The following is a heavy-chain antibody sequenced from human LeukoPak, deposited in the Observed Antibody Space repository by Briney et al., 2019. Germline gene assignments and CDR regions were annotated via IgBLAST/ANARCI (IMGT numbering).Heavy chain of an antibody. CDR2: INLNSGGT. D-gene: IGHD3-9*01. J-gene: IGHJ4*02. V-gene: IGHV1-2*02. Sequence: ASVKVSCKASGYTFTCYYMHWVRQAPGQGLEWMGWINLNSGGTNYAQKFQGRVTMTRDTSISTAYMELSRLRSDDTAVYYCARASLRYFDWQGQASRGYYFDYWGQGTLVTVSS. CDR1: GYTFTCYY. CDR3: ARASLRYFDWQGQASRGYYFDY.